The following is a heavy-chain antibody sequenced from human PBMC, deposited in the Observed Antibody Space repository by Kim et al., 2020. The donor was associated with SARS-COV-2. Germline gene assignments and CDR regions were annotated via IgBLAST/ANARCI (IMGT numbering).Heavy chain of an antibody. CDR3: TTENYYGSGSPMNWFDP. CDR2: IKSKTDGGTT. Sequence: GGSLRLSCAASGFTFSNAWMSWVRQAPGKGLEWVGRIKSKTDGGTTDYAAPVKGRFTISRDDSKNTLYLQMNSLKTEDTAVYYCTTENYYGSGSPMNWFDPWGQGTLVTVSS. CDR1: GFTFSNAW. J-gene: IGHJ5*02. V-gene: IGHV3-15*01. D-gene: IGHD3-10*01.